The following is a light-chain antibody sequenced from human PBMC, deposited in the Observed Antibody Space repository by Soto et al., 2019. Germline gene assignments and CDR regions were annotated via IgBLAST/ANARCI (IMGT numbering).Light chain of an antibody. V-gene: IGKV1-33*01. CDR1: QDISNY. Sequence: DIQMTQSPSSLSASVGDRVTITCQASQDISNYLNWYQQKSGKAPKLLIYAASDLETGVPSRFSGSGSGTDFTFTISSLQPEDIATYYCQQYDNLPVTFGQGTRLEIE. CDR3: QQYDNLPVT. CDR2: AAS. J-gene: IGKJ5*01.